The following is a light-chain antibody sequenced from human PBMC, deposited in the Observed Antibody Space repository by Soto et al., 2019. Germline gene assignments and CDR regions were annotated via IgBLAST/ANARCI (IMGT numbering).Light chain of an antibody. V-gene: IGKV3-15*01. CDR3: QQYNDWRST. Sequence: EVVMTQSPATLSVSPGERATLSCRASQSIRNNLAWYQQRPGQSPRLLISVASTRATGIPARFSGSGSGTEFTLTISSLQSEDFAIYYCQQYNDWRSTFGQGTNVE. CDR2: VAS. J-gene: IGKJ2*01. CDR1: QSIRNN.